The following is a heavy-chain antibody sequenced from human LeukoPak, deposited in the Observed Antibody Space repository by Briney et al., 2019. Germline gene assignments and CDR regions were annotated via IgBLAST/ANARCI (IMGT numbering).Heavy chain of an antibody. J-gene: IGHJ4*02. CDR2: ISSSSSYI. Sequence: GGSLRLSCAASGFTFSSYSMNWVRQAPGKGLEWVSSISSSSSYIYYADSVKGRFTISRDNAKNSLYLQMNSLRAEDTAVYYCARSPRTKYSYGPGFDYWGQGTLVTDSS. CDR1: GFTFSSYS. CDR3: ARSPRTKYSYGPGFDY. V-gene: IGHV3-21*01. D-gene: IGHD5-18*01.